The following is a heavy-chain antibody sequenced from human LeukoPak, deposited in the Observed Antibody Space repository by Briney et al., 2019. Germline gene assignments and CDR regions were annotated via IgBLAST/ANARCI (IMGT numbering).Heavy chain of an antibody. D-gene: IGHD3-16*01. Sequence: SETLSLTCTVSGGSISSYYWSWIRQPPGKGLEWIGYIYYSGSTNYNPSLKSRVTISVDTSKNQFSLKLSSVTAADTAVYYCARDIMTTEGDYWGQGTLVTVSS. CDR3: ARDIMTTEGDY. CDR2: IYYSGST. CDR1: GGSISSYY. V-gene: IGHV4-59*12. J-gene: IGHJ4*02.